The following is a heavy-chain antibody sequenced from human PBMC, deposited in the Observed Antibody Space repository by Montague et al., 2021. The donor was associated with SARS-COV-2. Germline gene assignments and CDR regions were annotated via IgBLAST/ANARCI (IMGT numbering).Heavy chain of an antibody. CDR1: GGSISSSSYY. D-gene: IGHD3-10*01. V-gene: IGHV4-39*07. CDR2: IYYSGST. CDR3: ARDLAGYYGSGRYGGMDV. Sequence: SETLSLTCTVSGGSISSSSYYWGWIRQPPGQGLEWIGSIYYSGSTYYNPSLKSRVTISVDTSKNQFSLKLSSVTAADTAVYYCARDLAGYYGSGRYGGMDVWGQGTTVTVSS. J-gene: IGHJ6*02.